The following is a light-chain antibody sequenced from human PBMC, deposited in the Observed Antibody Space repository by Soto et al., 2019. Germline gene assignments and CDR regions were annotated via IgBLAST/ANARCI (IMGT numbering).Light chain of an antibody. J-gene: IGKJ5*01. V-gene: IGKV2D-29*02. CDR3: MQSTQLPPT. CDR1: QSLLHITGETF. CDR2: EVS. Sequence: DIAMIQTPLSLSVAPGQPASISCKSSQSLLHITGETFLFWYLQKPGQSPQLLIYEVSTRVSGVPDRFSGSGSGTDFTLEISRVETDDVGIYYCMQSTQLPPTFGQGTRLEI.